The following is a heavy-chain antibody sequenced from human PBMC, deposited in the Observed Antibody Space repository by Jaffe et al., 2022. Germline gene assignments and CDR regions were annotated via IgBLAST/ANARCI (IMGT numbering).Heavy chain of an antibody. V-gene: IGHV1-2*06. CDR2: INPNSGGT. J-gene: IGHJ4*02. D-gene: IGHD6-13*01. CDR1: GYTFTGYY. CDR3: ARDLWSSSWYRQSSRGSALGY. Sequence: QVQLVQSGAEVKKPGASVKVSCKASGYTFTGYYMHWVRQAPGQGLEWMGRINPNSGGTNYAQKFQGRVTMTRDTSISTAYMELSRLRSDDTAVYYCARDLWSSSWYRQSSRGSALGYWGQGTLVTVSS.